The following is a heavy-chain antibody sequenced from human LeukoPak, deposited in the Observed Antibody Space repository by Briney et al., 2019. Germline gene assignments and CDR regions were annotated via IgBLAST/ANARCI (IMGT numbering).Heavy chain of an antibody. CDR1: GFTFSNYH. CDR2: VSSSSTYI. D-gene: IGHD3-22*01. J-gene: IGHJ4*02. Sequence: GGSLRLSCAASGFTFSNYHMNWVRQAPGQGLEWVSSVSSSSTYISYADSVKGRFTISRDNAKNSLYLQIVSLRTADTAVYWCARGPPYYDGSGHSYFDFWGQGILVIVSS. CDR3: ARGPPYYDGSGHSYFDF. V-gene: IGHV3-21*01.